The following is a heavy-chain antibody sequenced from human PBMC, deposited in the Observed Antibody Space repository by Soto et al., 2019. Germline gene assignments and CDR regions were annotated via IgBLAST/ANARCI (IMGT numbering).Heavy chain of an antibody. CDR1: GRSLSSYY. J-gene: IGHJ4*02. CDR2: IYYSGST. Sequence: KPGGTLSPTSTVSGRSLSSYYWRWIRQPPGKGLEWIGYIYYSGSTNYNPSLKSRVTISVDTSKNQFSLKLSSVTAADTAVYYCAREVVGYSYGYVAPYYFDYWGQGTRVTVSS. CDR3: AREVVGYSYGYVAPYYFDY. V-gene: IGHV4-59*01. D-gene: IGHD5-18*01.